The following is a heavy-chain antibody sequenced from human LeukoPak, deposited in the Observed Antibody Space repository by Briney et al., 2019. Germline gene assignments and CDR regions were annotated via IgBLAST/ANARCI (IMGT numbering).Heavy chain of an antibody. D-gene: IGHD1-1*01. Sequence: GGSLRLSCAASGITFSSYWMHWVRQAPGKGLVWVSRINSDGRSTSYADSVKGRFTISRDNAKNTLYLQMNSLRAEDTAIYYCAREPNWAHYYYYMSVWGKGTTVTVSS. J-gene: IGHJ6*03. V-gene: IGHV3-74*01. CDR2: INSDGRST. CDR3: AREPNWAHYYYYMSV. CDR1: GITFSSYW.